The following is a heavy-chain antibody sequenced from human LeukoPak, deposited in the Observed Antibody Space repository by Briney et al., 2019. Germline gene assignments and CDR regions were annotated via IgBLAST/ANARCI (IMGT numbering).Heavy chain of an antibody. Sequence: PSETLSLTCTVSGGSISSSSYYWGWIRQPPGKGLEWIGSIYYSGSTYYNPSLKSRVTISVDTSKNQFSLKLSSVTAADTAVYYCARDEHDDSSGYYSSCYFDYWGQGTLVTVSS. J-gene: IGHJ4*02. CDR2: IYYSGST. CDR3: ARDEHDDSSGYYSSCYFDY. CDR1: GGSISSSSYY. D-gene: IGHD3-22*01. V-gene: IGHV4-39*07.